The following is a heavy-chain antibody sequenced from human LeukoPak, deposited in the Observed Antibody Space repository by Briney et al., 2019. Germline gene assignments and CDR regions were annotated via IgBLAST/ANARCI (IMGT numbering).Heavy chain of an antibody. CDR3: ATVQTPYSGYGGAFDI. J-gene: IGHJ3*02. Sequence: SVKVSCKASGGTFSSYAISWVRQAPGQGLEWMGRIIPILGIANYAQKFQGRVTITADKSTSTAYMELSSLRSEDTAVYYCATVQTPYSGYGGAFDIWGQGTMVTVSS. CDR2: IIPILGIA. D-gene: IGHD5-12*01. CDR1: GGTFSSYA. V-gene: IGHV1-69*04.